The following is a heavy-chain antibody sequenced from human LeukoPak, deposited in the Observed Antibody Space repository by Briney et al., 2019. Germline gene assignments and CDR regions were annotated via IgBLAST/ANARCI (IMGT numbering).Heavy chain of an antibody. D-gene: IGHD3-10*01. V-gene: IGHV4-59*08. CDR2: IYYSGST. CDR1: GGSISSYY. J-gene: IGHJ5*02. CDR3: ARGPRFGELLWHWFDP. Sequence: SETLSLTCTVSGGSISSYYWSWIRQPPGKGLEWIGYIYYSGSTNYNPSLKSRVTISVKTSKNQFSLKLRSVTAADTAVYYCARGPRFGELLWHWFDPWGQGTLVTVSS.